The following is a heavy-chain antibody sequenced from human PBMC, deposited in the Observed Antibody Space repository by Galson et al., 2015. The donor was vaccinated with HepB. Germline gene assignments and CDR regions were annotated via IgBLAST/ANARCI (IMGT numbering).Heavy chain of an antibody. J-gene: IGHJ5*02. CDR2: INPNGGST. D-gene: IGHD3-3*01. Sequence: SVKVSCKASGYTFTNNYMHWVRQAPEQGLEWMGIINPNGGSTHYAQKFQGRVTMTSDTSTNTVYMDLSNLRSEDTAVYYCARDMGTFGVVPNWFDPWGQGTLVTVSS. V-gene: IGHV1-46*01. CDR3: ARDMGTFGVVPNWFDP. CDR1: GYTFTNNY.